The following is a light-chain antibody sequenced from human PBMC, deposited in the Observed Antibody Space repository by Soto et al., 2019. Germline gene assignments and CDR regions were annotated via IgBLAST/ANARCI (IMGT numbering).Light chain of an antibody. CDR1: QSISNTY. Sequence: EIVLTQSPGTLSLSPGERATLSCRASQSISNTYLAWYRQKPGQAPGLLIYATSNRVTGIPDRFSGSGSWTDFTLTISRLEPDDFAVYYCQHYDNSPAFGQGTKVEI. J-gene: IGKJ1*01. CDR2: ATS. CDR3: QHYDNSPA. V-gene: IGKV3-20*01.